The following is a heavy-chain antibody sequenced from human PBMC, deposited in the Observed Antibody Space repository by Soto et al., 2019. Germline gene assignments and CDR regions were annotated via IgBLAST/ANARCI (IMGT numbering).Heavy chain of an antibody. V-gene: IGHV3-23*01. J-gene: IGHJ6*02. CDR2: ISGSGGST. D-gene: IGHD3-10*01. Sequence: GGSLRLSCAASGFTFSSYAMSWVRQAPGKGLEWVSAISGSGGSTYYADYVKGRFTISRDNSKNTLYLQMNSLRAEDTAVYYCAKAPGPDYYYGMDVWGQETTVTVSS. CDR1: GFTFSSYA. CDR3: AKAPGPDYYYGMDV.